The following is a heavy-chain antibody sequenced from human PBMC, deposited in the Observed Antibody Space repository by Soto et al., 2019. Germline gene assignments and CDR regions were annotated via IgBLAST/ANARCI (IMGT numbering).Heavy chain of an antibody. J-gene: IGHJ6*02. V-gene: IGHV3-23*01. Sequence: LLESGGTLVQPGESLRLSCVTSGFTFSSYAMSWVRQAPGKGLEWVAGSSGSGDRRYAEAVKGRFTISRDNSKKTLYLEMSSLRVEDTAVYYCANTRVTTTVYRTTWDGLDVWGQGTTVTVSS. D-gene: IGHD1-1*01. CDR1: GFTFSSYA. CDR3: ANTRVTTTVYRTTWDGLDV. CDR2: SSGSGDRR.